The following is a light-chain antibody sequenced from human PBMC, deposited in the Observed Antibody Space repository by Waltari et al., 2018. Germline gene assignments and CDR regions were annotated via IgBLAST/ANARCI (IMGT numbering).Light chain of an antibody. CDR3: QTWDTSAAP. V-gene: IGLV3-1*01. CDR2: QDD. J-gene: IGLJ3*02. Sequence: SYELTQPPSVSVSPGQTAIITCSGDKLGDMYACWYQQKSGQSPVLVIYQDDKRPSGIPERFSGSNSGNIATLTISETQAVDEADYYCQTWDTSAAPFGGGTRLTVL. CDR1: KLGDMY.